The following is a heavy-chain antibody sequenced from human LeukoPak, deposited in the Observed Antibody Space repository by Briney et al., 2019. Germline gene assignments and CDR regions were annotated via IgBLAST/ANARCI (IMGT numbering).Heavy chain of an antibody. Sequence: PGGSLRLSCAASGFTFSSYGVHWVRQAPGKGLEWVAFIRYDGSNKYYADSVKGRFTISRDNSKNTLYLQMNSLRAEDTAVYYCAKDVAARRDYYYYYYMDVWGKGTTVTVSS. V-gene: IGHV3-30*02. CDR2: IRYDGSNK. D-gene: IGHD6-6*01. CDR1: GFTFSSYG. J-gene: IGHJ6*03. CDR3: AKDVAARRDYYYYYYMDV.